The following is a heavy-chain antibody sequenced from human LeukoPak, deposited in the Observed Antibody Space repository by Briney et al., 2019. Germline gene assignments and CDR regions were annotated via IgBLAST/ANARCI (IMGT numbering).Heavy chain of an antibody. CDR3: ARHLSDSRGYYHYDN. CDR1: GGSISNYY. CDR2: VYYSEST. J-gene: IGHJ4*02. D-gene: IGHD3-22*01. Sequence: PSETLSLTCTVSGGSISNYYWSWIRQPPGKGLEWIGYVYYSESTNYNPSLKSRVTISVDTSKNQFSLKLNSVTAADTAVYYCARHLSDSRGYYHYDNWGQGTLVTVSS. V-gene: IGHV4-59*08.